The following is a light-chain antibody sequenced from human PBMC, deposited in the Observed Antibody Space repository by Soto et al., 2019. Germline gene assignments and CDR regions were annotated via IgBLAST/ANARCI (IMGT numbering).Light chain of an antibody. CDR1: QSISIY. V-gene: IGKV3-15*01. CDR3: QQYNYLWT. Sequence: EMVMTQAPDTRSVSPGETATLSCRASQSISIYLAWYQQRPGQAPRLLIYGASTRATGVPARFIGSGSGTEFTLTISSLQSEDFAVYYCQQYNYLWTFGQGTKVEV. J-gene: IGKJ1*01. CDR2: GAS.